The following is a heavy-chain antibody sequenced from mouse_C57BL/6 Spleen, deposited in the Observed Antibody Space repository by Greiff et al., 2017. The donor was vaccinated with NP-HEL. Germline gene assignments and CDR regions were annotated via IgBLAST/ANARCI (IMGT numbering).Heavy chain of an antibody. J-gene: IGHJ2*01. D-gene: IGHD1-1*01. CDR3: HREGGSSYLDY. CDR1: GFTFSNYW. CDR2: IRLKSDNYAT. Sequence: EVQVVESGGGLVQPGGSMKLSCVASGFTFSNYWMNWVRQSPEKGLEWVAQIRLKSDNYATHYAESVKGRFTISRDDSKSSVYLQMNNLRAEDTGIYYGHREGGSSYLDYWGQGTTLTVSS. V-gene: IGHV6-3*01.